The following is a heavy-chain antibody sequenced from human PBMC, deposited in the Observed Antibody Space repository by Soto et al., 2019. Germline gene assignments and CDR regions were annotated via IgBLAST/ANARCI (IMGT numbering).Heavy chain of an antibody. CDR3: ARDYYYYESSGYYYPRYLDY. J-gene: IGHJ4*02. CDR2: IWYDGSNK. D-gene: IGHD3-22*01. Sequence: GGSLRLSCAVSGFTFSSFGMRWVRQAPGKGMEWVAVIWYDGSNKYYADSVKGRFTISRGNSKNTLYLQMNSLRAEDTAVYYCARDYYYYESSGYYYPRYLDYWGQGTLVTVSS. CDR1: GFTFSSFG. V-gene: IGHV3-33*01.